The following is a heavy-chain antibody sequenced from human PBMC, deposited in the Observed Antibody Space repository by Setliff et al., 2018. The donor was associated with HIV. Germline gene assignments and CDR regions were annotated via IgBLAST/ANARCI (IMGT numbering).Heavy chain of an antibody. CDR1: GFTFDDYA. Sequence: LRLSCAASGFTFDDYAMHWVRQAPGKGLEWVSGISWSSGSIGYADSVKGRFTISRDNDQNTLYLQMNSLRVEDTAVYYCARDLPGIAVAGNGDFDCWGQGTLVTVS. D-gene: IGHD6-19*01. V-gene: IGHV3-9*01. CDR2: ISWSSGSI. J-gene: IGHJ4*02. CDR3: ARDLPGIAVAGNGDFDC.